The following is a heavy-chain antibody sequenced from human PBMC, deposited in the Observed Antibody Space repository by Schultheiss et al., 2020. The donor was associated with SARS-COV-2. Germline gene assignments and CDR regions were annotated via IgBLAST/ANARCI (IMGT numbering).Heavy chain of an antibody. D-gene: IGHD4-17*01. CDR1: GGSISSGSYY. CDR2: IYHSGST. J-gene: IGHJ4*02. V-gene: IGHV4-39*01. CDR3: ARLPYGDYGGFAV. Sequence: SETLSLTCTVSGGSISSGSYYWSWIRQPPGKGLEWIGYIYHSGSTYYNPSLKSRVTISVDTSKNQFSLKLSSVTAADTAVYYCARLPYGDYGGFAVWGQGTLVTVSS.